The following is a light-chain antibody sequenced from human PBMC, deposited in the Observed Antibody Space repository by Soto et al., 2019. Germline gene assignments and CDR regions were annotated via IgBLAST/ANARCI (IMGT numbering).Light chain of an antibody. Sequence: DIQMTQSPSSLSASVXDXVTITCRASQSISNSLNWYQQKPGKAPDLLIYTTSSLQSGVPSRFSGSGSGTDFTLTISSLQPEDFATYYCQQSYSTPPTFGGGTNVEIK. CDR3: QQSYSTPPT. CDR1: QSISNS. CDR2: TTS. V-gene: IGKV1-39*01. J-gene: IGKJ4*01.